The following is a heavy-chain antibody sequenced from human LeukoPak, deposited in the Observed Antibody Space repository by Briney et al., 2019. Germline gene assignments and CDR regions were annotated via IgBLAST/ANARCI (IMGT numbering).Heavy chain of an antibody. D-gene: IGHD4-11*01. CDR2: ITYGSNTI. Sequence: GGSLRLSCVAYNFTFKAYNMNWVRQAAGKGLEWISYITYGSNTISYADSVRGRFSVSRDNDKDAVYLQLNSLTDEDTAIYYCARDWGYGYSDQWGQGTLVTVSS. CDR3: ARDWGYGYSDQ. J-gene: IGHJ4*02. V-gene: IGHV3-48*02. CDR1: NFTFKAYN.